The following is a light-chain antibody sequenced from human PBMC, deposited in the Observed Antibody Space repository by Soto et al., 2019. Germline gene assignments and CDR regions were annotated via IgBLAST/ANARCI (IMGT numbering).Light chain of an antibody. CDR1: QSVSSW. CDR3: QQYNSYST. Sequence: DIQMTQSPSTLSSSVGDRVTITFRASQSVSSWLAWYQQKPGKAPNLLIYDASSLESGVPSRFSGSGSDTEFTLTIHSLHPDDFATYYCQQYNSYSTFGQGTKV. J-gene: IGKJ1*01. V-gene: IGKV1-5*01. CDR2: DAS.